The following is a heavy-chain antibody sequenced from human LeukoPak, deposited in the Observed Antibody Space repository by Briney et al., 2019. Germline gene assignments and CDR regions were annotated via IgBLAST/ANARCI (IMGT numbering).Heavy chain of an antibody. J-gene: IGHJ3*02. D-gene: IGHD2-15*01. Sequence: PSETLSLTCTVSGGSISSYYWSWIRQPPGRGLEWIGYIYYSGSTNYNPSLKSRVTISVDTSKNQFSLKLSSVTAADTAEYYCARVDGVVFAFDIWGQGTMVTVSS. V-gene: IGHV4-59*01. CDR3: ARVDGVVFAFDI. CDR2: IYYSGST. CDR1: GGSISSYY.